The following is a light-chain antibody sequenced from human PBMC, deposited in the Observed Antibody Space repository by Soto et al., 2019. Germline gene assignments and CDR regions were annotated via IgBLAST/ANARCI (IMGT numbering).Light chain of an antibody. V-gene: IGKV1-9*01. Sequence: DIQLNQSPSFLSAYVGDRVTITCRASQGISSHLAWYHQKPGKAPELLIYVASTLQSGVPSRFSGSGSETEFTLTSSDLQAEDLGTYYCQQLSSFPRTFCQGTKSEFK. CDR1: QGISSH. CDR3: QQLSSFPRT. J-gene: IGKJ1*01. CDR2: VAS.